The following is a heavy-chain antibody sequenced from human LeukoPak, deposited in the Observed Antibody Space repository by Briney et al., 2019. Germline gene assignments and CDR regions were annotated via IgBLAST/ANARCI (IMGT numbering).Heavy chain of an antibody. V-gene: IGHV1-2*02. Sequence: ASMKVSCKASGYSFTGYYMHWVRQAPGQGLEWMGCINPNSGGTDYAQKFQGRVTMTRDTSISTAYMELSRLTSDDTAVYYCAADTGRSGVVAFDYWGQGTLVTVSS. J-gene: IGHJ4*02. CDR2: INPNSGGT. CDR3: AADTGRSGVVAFDY. CDR1: GYSFTGYY. D-gene: IGHD2-15*01.